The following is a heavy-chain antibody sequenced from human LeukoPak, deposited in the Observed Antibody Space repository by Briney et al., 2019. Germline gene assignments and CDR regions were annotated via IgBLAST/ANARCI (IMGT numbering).Heavy chain of an antibody. CDR3: AKKGGASSGYYSYNDY. J-gene: IGHJ4*02. V-gene: IGHV3-23*01. CDR2: ISYNGATT. Sequence: GGSLRLSCAASGFIFSNYGMSWVRQAPGKGLDWVSVISYNGATTYYADSVKGQFTISRDNSKNTLYLQMNSLRAEDTAVYYCAKKGGASSGYYSYNDYWGQGTLVTVSS. CDR1: GFIFSNYG. D-gene: IGHD3-22*01.